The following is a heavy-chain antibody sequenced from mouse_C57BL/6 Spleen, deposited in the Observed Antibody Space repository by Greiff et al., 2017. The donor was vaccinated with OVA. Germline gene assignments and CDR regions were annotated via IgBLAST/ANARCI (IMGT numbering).Heavy chain of an antibody. CDR2: IYPGDGDT. CDR3: ARVARAMDY. D-gene: IGHD1-1*02. CDR1: GYAFSSSW. J-gene: IGHJ4*01. Sequence: QVQLKQSGPELVKPGASVEISCKASGYAFSSSWMNWVKQRPGKGLEWIGRIYPGDGDTNYNGKFKGKATLTADKSSSTAYMQLSSLTSEDSAVYFCARVARAMDYWGQGTSVTVSS. V-gene: IGHV1-82*01.